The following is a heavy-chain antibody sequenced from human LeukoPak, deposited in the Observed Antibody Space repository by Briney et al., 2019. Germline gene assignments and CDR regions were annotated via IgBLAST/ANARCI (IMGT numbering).Heavy chain of an antibody. J-gene: IGHJ3*01. D-gene: IGHD3-16*01. CDR3: TTDSDMITFGGVS. CDR2: FSGSGGGT. CDR1: GFTLSSYA. Sequence: GGSLRLSCAASGFTLSSYAMSWVRQAPGKGLEWVSAFSGSGGGTYYADPGKGRFTNSRDNSKNTLYLQMNSLKTEDTAVYYCTTDSDMITFGGVSWGQGTMVTVSS. V-gene: IGHV3-23*01.